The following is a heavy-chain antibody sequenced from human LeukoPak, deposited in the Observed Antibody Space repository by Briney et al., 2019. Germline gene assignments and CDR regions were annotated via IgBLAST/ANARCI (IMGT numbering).Heavy chain of an antibody. CDR2: ISSSGTTI. CDR3: ARDAMVRGIIIIPFDY. D-gene: IGHD3-10*01. J-gene: IGHJ4*02. CDR1: GFTFSSYE. V-gene: IGHV3-48*03. Sequence: QPGGSLRLSCAASGFTFSSYEMNWVRQAPGKGLEWVSYISSSGTTIYYADSVKGRFTISRDNAKNSLYLQMNSLRAEDTGVYYCARDAMVRGIIIIPFDYWGQGTLVTVSS.